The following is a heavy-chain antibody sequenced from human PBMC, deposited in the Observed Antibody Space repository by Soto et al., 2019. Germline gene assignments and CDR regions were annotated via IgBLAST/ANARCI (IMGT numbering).Heavy chain of an antibody. D-gene: IGHD2-2*01. Sequence: PGGSLRLSCVASGFSFRNYWMSWVRQAPGKGLEWVANIKQDGSEKNYVDSVKGRFTISRDNAENSLYLQMNSLRAEDTAVYYCARDGQYQLLQYYYMDVWGKGTTVTVSS. CDR3: ARDGQYQLLQYYYMDV. J-gene: IGHJ6*03. CDR1: GFSFRNYW. V-gene: IGHV3-7*01. CDR2: IKQDGSEK.